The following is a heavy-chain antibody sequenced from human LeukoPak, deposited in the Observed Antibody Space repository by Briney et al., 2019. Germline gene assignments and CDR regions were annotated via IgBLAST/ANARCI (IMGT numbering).Heavy chain of an antibody. CDR1: GYTFTSYD. V-gene: IGHV1-8*01. J-gene: IGHJ4*02. Sequence: GASVKVSCKASGYTFTSYDINWVRQATGQGLEWMGWMNPNSGNTGYAQKFQGSVTMTRNTSISTAYMELSSLRSEDTAVYYCARVSQGTAGQDFDYWGQGTLVTVSS. D-gene: IGHD1-14*01. CDR2: MNPNSGNT. CDR3: ARVSQGTAGQDFDY.